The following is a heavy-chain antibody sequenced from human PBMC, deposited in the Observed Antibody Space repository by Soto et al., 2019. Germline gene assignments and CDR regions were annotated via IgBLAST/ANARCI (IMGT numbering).Heavy chain of an antibody. J-gene: IGHJ6*02. CDR3: AQGGGGRGVEGRSFYYGIDV. D-gene: IGHD3-10*01. V-gene: IGHV1-69*12. Sequence: QVQLVQSGAEVKKPGSSVKVSCKASGGTFGTNVISWVRQAPGLGLEWMGGIIPIFGTVNYAQKFQDRVTSTADESTNIAHRVLSGLTAEDPALYFWAQGGGGRGVEGRSFYYGIDVWGQGTTVTVSS. CDR2: IIPIFGTV. CDR1: GGTFGTNV.